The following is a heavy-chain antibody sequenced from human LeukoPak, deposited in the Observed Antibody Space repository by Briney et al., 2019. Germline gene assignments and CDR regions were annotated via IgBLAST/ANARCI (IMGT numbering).Heavy chain of an antibody. CDR1: GFTFRSYN. V-gene: IGHV3-21*01. J-gene: IGHJ6*02. CDR2: ISSSSTFI. Sequence: KPGGSLRLSCAASGFTFRSYNMNWVRQAPGKGLEWVSSISSSSTFISYADSVKGRFTISRDNAKNSLYLQMNSLRVEDTALYYCAKGTRWRPPDCYGMDVWGQGTTVTVSS. D-gene: IGHD5-24*01. CDR3: AKGTRWRPPDCYGMDV.